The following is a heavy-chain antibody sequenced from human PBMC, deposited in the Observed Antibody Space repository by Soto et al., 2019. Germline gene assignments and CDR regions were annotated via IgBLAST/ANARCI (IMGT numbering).Heavy chain of an antibody. Sequence: SETLSLTCTVSGASITVSSYWSWIRKPAGKGLEWIGRFSLSGTTNYNPSLRSRVTMSADVSKNHFSLRLTSMTAADTALYYCARGMTPPGAPAWYYFDSWGQGALVTVSS. CDR3: ARGMTPPGAPAWYYFDS. J-gene: IGHJ4*02. CDR1: GASITVSSY. V-gene: IGHV4-4*07. CDR2: FSLSGTT. D-gene: IGHD2-8*02.